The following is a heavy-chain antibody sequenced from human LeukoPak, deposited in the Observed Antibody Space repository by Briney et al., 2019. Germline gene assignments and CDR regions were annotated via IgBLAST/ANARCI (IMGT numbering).Heavy chain of an antibody. CDR2: IYSGGPT. CDR1: GFSVSSSY. D-gene: IGHD5-18*01. Sequence: GGSLRLSCAASGFSVSSSYMNWVRQAPGKGLEWVSVIYSGGPTYYADSVKGRFTISRDNSKNTLYLQMDSLRAEDTAIYYCVRIHTYGSPIDYWGQGTLVTVSS. CDR3: VRIHTYGSPIDY. J-gene: IGHJ4*02. V-gene: IGHV3-66*01.